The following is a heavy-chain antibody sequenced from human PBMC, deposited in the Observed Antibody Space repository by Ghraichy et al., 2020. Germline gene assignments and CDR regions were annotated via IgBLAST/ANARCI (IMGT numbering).Heavy chain of an antibody. Sequence: GGSLNISCATSGFTFSTYWIHWVRQTPGKGLEWVSRINTDGRTTNYADSVRGRFTISRDNARNTLYLQMNSLRAEDTAVYYCATAGNFRFDYWGQGTLVTVSS. V-gene: IGHV3-74*01. CDR1: GFTFSTYW. D-gene: IGHD1-7*01. J-gene: IGHJ4*02. CDR2: INTDGRTT. CDR3: ATAGNFRFDY.